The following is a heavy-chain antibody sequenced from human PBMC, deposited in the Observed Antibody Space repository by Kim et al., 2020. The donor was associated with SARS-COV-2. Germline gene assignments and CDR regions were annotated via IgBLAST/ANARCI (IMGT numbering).Heavy chain of an antibody. CDR2: T. D-gene: IGHD4-17*01. CDR3: VRGHYGENGIV. V-gene: IGHV3-74*01. J-gene: IGHJ4*02. Sequence: TNYADSVKGRFTISRDNAKNTVYLQMNSLRVEDTAVYYCVRGHYGENGIVWGQGTQVTVSS.